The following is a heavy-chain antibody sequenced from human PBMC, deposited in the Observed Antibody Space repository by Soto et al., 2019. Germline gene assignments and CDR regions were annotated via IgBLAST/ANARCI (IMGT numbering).Heavy chain of an antibody. Sequence: QVQLVQSGAEVKKPVASVKVSCKASGYTFVNYEINWVRQATGQGLEWLGWMNPHSGDTFYAQNFQGRVTMTRNTSITTAYMELNSLKSEDTAVYYCARQQAMDYWGQGTLVTVSS. J-gene: IGHJ4*02. V-gene: IGHV1-8*01. CDR3: ARQQAMDY. CDR2: MNPHSGDT. CDR1: GYTFVNYE.